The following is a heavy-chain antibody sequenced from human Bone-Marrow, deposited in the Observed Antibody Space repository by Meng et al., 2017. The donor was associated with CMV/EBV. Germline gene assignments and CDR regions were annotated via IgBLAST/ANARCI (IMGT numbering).Heavy chain of an antibody. V-gene: IGHV3-23*01. D-gene: IGHD1-26*01. J-gene: IGHJ4*02. Sequence: GESLKISCAASGLTFNTYVMSWVRQAPGKGLEWVSIISGSGGNTYSADSVKGRFTISRDNSKNTVYLQMNSLRVEDTAVYYCAKVGSKWSFDYWGQGTLVTVSS. CDR3: AKVGSKWSFDY. CDR2: ISGSGGNT. CDR1: GLTFNTYV.